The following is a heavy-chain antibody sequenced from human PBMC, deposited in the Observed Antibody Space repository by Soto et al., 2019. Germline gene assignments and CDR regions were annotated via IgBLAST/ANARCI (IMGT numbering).Heavy chain of an antibody. D-gene: IGHD3-3*01. CDR2: IYWLDDK. CDR3: AHRVLRAVFGLVTTTAIYFDF. J-gene: IGHJ4*02. Sequence: QITLNESGPTVVKPTETLTLTCTFSGFSLTTSGVGVGWVRQSPGKAPEWLAFIYWLDDKRYSTSLKSRLTITKDTSKNQVVLTMANVDPADTATYYCAHRVLRAVFGLVTTTAIYFDFWGQGTPVVVSS. V-gene: IGHV2-5*01. CDR1: GFSLTTSGVG.